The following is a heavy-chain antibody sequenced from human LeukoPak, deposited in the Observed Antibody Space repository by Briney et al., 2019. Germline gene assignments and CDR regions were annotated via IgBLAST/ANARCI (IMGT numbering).Heavy chain of an antibody. CDR3: ARELSTLGATTAFDI. CDR1: GYTFTGYY. D-gene: IGHD1-26*01. V-gene: IGHV1-2*02. J-gene: IGHJ3*02. Sequence: ASVKVSCKASGYTFTGYYIHWVRQAPGQGLEWMGWINPNSGGTNYEQKFQGRVSMTRDTSISTVYMELSRLRSDDTAVYYCARELSTLGATTAFDIWGQGTMVTVSS. CDR2: INPNSGGT.